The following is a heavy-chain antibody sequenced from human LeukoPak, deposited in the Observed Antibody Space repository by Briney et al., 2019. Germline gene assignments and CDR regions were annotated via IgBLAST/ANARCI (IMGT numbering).Heavy chain of an antibody. Sequence: SETLSLTCSVSGGSISSYYWSWIRQPPGKGLEWIGYIYYSGSTNYNPSLKSRVTISVDTSKNQFSLKLSSVTAAGTAVYYCARWDCSGGSCQTGFDYWGQGTLVTVSS. CDR2: IYYSGST. D-gene: IGHD2-15*01. CDR1: GGSISSYY. CDR3: ARWDCSGGSCQTGFDY. J-gene: IGHJ4*02. V-gene: IGHV4-59*01.